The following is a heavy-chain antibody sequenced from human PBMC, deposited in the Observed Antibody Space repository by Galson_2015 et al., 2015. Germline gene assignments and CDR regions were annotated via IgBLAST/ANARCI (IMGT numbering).Heavy chain of an antibody. V-gene: IGHV4-59*01. CDR1: GVSITNSY. D-gene: IGHD1-26*01. CDR2: IYSSGST. CDR3: ARDAGFGPGSCGC. Sequence: SETLSLTCSVSGVSITNSYWSWIRQPPGQGLEWIGYIYSSGSTNYNPSLKIRVTISVDTSKKQLSLNLSSVTAADTAMCYCARDAGFGPGSCGCWGQGTLVLVCS. J-gene: IGHJ4*02.